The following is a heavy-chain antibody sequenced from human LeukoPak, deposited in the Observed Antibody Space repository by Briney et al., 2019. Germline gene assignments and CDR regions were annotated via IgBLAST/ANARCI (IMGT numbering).Heavy chain of an antibody. CDR2: MNPNSGNT. CDR1: GYTFTGYY. V-gene: IGHV1-8*02. CDR3: ARGGGIYAPDY. J-gene: IGHJ4*02. Sequence: ASVKVSCKASGYTFTGYYMHWVRQATGQGLEWMGWMNPNSGNTGYAQKFQGRVTMTRNTSISTAYMELSSLRSEDTAVYYCARGGGIYAPDYWGQGTLVTVSS. D-gene: IGHD2/OR15-2a*01.